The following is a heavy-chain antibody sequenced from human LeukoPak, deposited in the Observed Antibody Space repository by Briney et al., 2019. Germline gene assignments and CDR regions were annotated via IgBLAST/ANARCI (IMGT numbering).Heavy chain of an antibody. V-gene: IGHV1-69*13. D-gene: IGHD3-10*01. CDR2: IIPIFGTA. CDR1: GGTFSSHS. J-gene: IGHJ6*02. CDR3: ARVHYYGSGIQRTNYGMDV. Sequence: SVKVSCKASGGTFSSHSISWVRQAPGQGLEWMGGIIPIFGTANYAQKFQGRVTITADESTSTAYMELSSLRSEDAAVYYCARVHYYGSGIQRTNYGMDVWGQGTTVTVSS.